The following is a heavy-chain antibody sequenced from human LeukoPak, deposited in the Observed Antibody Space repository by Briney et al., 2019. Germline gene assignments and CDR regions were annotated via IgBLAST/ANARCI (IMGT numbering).Heavy chain of an antibody. CDR1: GYIFTNYW. Sequence: GESRKISCKGFGYIFTNYWIGWERRMPGKGLEWMGIIYPGDSDTRYSPSFQGQVTISADKSISTAYLLWSSLKASDTAIYYCARQEYSGSYLDSWGQGTLVTVSS. CDR2: IYPGDSDT. D-gene: IGHD1-26*01. V-gene: IGHV5-51*01. CDR3: ARQEYSGSYLDS. J-gene: IGHJ4*02.